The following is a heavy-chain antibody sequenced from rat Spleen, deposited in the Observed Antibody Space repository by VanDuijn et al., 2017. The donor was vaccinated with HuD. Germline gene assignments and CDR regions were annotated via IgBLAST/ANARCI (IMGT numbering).Heavy chain of an antibody. CDR2: IRSDGFNT. D-gene: IGHD1-4*01. J-gene: IGHJ1*01. CDR1: GFTFSDYN. Sequence: EVQLVESGGGLVQPGRSLKLSCAASGFTFSDYNMAWVRQAPGKGLEWVSSIRSDGFNTYYPDSVRGRFTISRDNAENTAYLQMDSLRSEDTATYYCARHTPDWYFDFWGPGTMVTVSS. V-gene: IGHV5-7*01. CDR3: ARHTPDWYFDF.